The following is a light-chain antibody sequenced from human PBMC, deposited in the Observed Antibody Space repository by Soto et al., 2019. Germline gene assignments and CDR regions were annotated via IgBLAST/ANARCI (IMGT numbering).Light chain of an antibody. V-gene: IGKV1-33*01. CDR2: HAS. CDR1: LDISNY. J-gene: IGKJ2*01. Sequence: DIQMTQSPSSLSASIGDRVTITCQASLDISNYLNWYQQKPGKAPKLLIYHASNLEAGVPSRFSGSGSGTDFTFTISSLQPEDIATYFCQQYDNLPYTFGQGTKLEIK. CDR3: QQYDNLPYT.